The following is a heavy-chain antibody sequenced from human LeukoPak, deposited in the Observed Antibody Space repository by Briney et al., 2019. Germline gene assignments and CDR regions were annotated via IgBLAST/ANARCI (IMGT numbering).Heavy chain of an antibody. V-gene: IGHV3-23*01. CDR1: GFTFSSYA. CDR3: AKEGGGSYEQYYYYGMDV. J-gene: IGHJ6*02. Sequence: PGGSLRLSCAASGFTFSSYAMSWVRQAPGKGLEWVSGISGSGGSTYYADSVKGRFTISRDNSKNTLYLQMNSLRAEDTAVYYCAKEGGGSYEQYYYYGMDVWGQGTTVTVSS. D-gene: IGHD1-26*01. CDR2: ISGSGGST.